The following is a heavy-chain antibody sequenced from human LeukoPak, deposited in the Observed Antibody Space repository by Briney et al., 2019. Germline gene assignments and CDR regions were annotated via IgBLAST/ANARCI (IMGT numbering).Heavy chain of an antibody. Sequence: SETLSLTCTVSGASISSGGYYWSWIRQPPGKGLEWIGEINHSGSTNYNPSLKSRVTISVDTSKNQFSLKLSSVTAADTAVYYCARGSNDIWFDPWGQGTLVTVSS. CDR1: GASISSGGYY. V-gene: IGHV4-39*07. CDR3: ARGSNDIWFDP. J-gene: IGHJ5*02. CDR2: INHSGST. D-gene: IGHD3-22*01.